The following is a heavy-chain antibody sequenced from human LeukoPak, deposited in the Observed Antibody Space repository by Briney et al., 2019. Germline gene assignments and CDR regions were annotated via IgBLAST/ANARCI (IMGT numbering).Heavy chain of an antibody. CDR3: ARDEIYYDILTGYRHFDY. CDR1: GFTFSSYG. CDR2: ISGSGGST. J-gene: IGHJ4*02. V-gene: IGHV3-23*01. D-gene: IGHD3-9*01. Sequence: GGTLRLSCAASGFTFSSYGMSWVRQAPGKGLEWVSDISGSGGSTYYADSVKGRFTISRDNSKNTLYLQMNSLRAEDTAVYYCARDEIYYDILTGYRHFDYWGQGTLVTV.